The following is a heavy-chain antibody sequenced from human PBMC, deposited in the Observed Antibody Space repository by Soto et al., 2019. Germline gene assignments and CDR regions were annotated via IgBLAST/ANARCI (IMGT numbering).Heavy chain of an antibody. D-gene: IGHD3-10*01. CDR3: ARDGSDPYYYYYYGMDV. CDR2: ISSSSSTI. J-gene: IGHJ6*02. Sequence: GGSLRLSCAASGFTFSSYSMNWVRQAPGKGLEWVSYISSSSSTIYYADSVKGRFTISRDNAKNSLYLQMNSLRDEDTAVYYCARDGSDPYYYYYYGMDVWGQGTTVTVSS. V-gene: IGHV3-48*02. CDR1: GFTFSSYS.